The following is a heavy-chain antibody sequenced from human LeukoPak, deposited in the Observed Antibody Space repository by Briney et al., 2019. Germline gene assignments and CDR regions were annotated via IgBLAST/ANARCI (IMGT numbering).Heavy chain of an antibody. CDR3: AKVDYYYDGCGSLGRESDAFDI. V-gene: IGHV3-21*01. Sequence: GGSLRLSCAASGFTFSEYGMSWVRQAPGKGLEWVSSFTTSSPSIYYADSVKGRFIISRDNAKTSVYLQMDSLRVEDTAVYYCAKVDYYYDGCGSLGRESDAFDIWGQGTMVSVSS. D-gene: IGHD3-22*01. CDR2: FTTSSPSI. J-gene: IGHJ3*02. CDR1: GFTFSEYG.